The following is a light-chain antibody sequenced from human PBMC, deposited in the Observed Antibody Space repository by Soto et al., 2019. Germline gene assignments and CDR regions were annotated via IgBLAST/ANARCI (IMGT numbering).Light chain of an antibody. V-gene: IGKV3-11*01. Sequence: ESLFLLIPGTPVFSPRKRDTPSRRASQSVSNFLAWYQQKPGQAPRLLIYDTSNRATGIPARFSGSGSGTDFTLTINNLDPEDFAVYYCQQRSNLPITFGQGTRLEIK. CDR1: QSVSNF. J-gene: IGKJ5*01. CDR3: QQRSNLPIT. CDR2: DTS.